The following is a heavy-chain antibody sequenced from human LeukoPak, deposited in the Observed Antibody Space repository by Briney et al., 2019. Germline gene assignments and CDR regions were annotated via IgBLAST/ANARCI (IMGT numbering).Heavy chain of an antibody. Sequence: PGGSLRLSCAASGFTFSDSYMTWVRQAPGKGVEWVAYIGGSGHDINYSDSVKGRFTISRDNAKNSLYLQMSSLRVEDTAVYYCTRDPRHFDSCGQGTLVTVSS. CDR1: GFTFSDSY. CDR2: IGGSGHDI. J-gene: IGHJ5*01. V-gene: IGHV3-11*04. D-gene: IGHD6-6*01. CDR3: TRDPRHFDS.